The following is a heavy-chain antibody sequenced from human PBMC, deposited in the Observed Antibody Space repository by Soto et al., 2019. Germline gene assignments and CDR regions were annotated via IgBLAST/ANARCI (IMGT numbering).Heavy chain of an antibody. CDR3: ARSLFMVAPDNEPFDY. D-gene: IGHD5-12*01. CDR2: ISGGGADR. CDR1: GFPFSSYA. J-gene: IGHJ4*02. Sequence: SLRLSCAASGFPFSSYAMSWVRQTPEKGLEWVAAISGGGADRYYADFVKGRFTFSRDNSRNTLYLQMNSLRAEDTAMYYCARSLFMVAPDNEPFDYWGQGTLVTVSS. V-gene: IGHV3-23*01.